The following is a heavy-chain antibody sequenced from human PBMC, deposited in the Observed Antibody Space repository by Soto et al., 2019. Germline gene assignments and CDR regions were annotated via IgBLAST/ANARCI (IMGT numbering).Heavy chain of an antibody. J-gene: IGHJ5*02. CDR1: GYTFSSYP. V-gene: IGHV1-3*04. D-gene: IGHD2-15*01. Sequence: ASVKVSCKASGYTFSSYPIYWVRQAPGQSLEWMGWINTGNGYTKYSQKFQARVTISRDTSASTVYLQLSSLRSADTAVYYCARDRGGYCAGGSCSEDWFDPWGQGTLVTVSS. CDR3: ARDRGGYCAGGSCSEDWFDP. CDR2: INTGNGYT.